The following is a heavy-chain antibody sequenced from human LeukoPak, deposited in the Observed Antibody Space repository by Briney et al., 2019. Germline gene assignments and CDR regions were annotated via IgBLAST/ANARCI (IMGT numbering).Heavy chain of an antibody. J-gene: IGHJ5*02. CDR1: GFTFSSYA. V-gene: IGHV3-23*01. D-gene: IGHD6-19*01. Sequence: PGGSLRLHCAASGFTFSSYAMSWVRQAPGKGLEWVSAISGSGGSTYYADSVKGRFTISRDNSKNTLYLQMNSLRAEDTAVYYCAKDTGYSSGWYPSWFDPWGQGTLVTVSS. CDR3: AKDTGYSSGWYPSWFDP. CDR2: ISGSGGST.